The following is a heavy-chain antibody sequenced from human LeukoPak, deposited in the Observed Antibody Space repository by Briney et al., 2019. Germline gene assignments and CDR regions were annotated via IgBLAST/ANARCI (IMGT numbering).Heavy chain of an antibody. CDR2: MNPNSGNT. Sequence: ASVKVSCKASGYTFTSYDINWVRQATGQGLEWMGWMNPNSGNTGYAQKFQGRVTMTRNTSISTAYMELSSLRSEDTAVYYCARYAAARRPFDYWGQGTLVTVSS. V-gene: IGHV1-8*02. D-gene: IGHD6-13*01. CDR3: ARYAAARRPFDY. J-gene: IGHJ4*02. CDR1: GYTFTSYD.